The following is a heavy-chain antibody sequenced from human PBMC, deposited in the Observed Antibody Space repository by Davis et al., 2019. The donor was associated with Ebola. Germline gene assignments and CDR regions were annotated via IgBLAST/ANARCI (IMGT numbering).Heavy chain of an antibody. J-gene: IGHJ4*02. V-gene: IGHV3-30*03. Sequence: GESLKISCAASGFTFSSYGMHWVRQAPGKGLEWVAVISYDGSNKYYADSVKGRFTISRDNSKNTLYLQMNSLRAEDTAVYYCARDTHLVAVAGYYFDYWGQGTLVTVSS. D-gene: IGHD6-19*01. CDR3: ARDTHLVAVAGYYFDY. CDR2: ISYDGSNK. CDR1: GFTFSSYG.